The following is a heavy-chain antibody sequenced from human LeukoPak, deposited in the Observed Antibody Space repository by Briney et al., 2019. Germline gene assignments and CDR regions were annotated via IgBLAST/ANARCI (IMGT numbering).Heavy chain of an antibody. CDR3: ATPIANGSGSYLGY. Sequence: SETLSPTCAVYGGSFSGYYWSWIRQPPGKGLEWIGEINHSGSTNYNPSLKSRVTISVDTSKNQFSLKLSSVTAADTAVYYCATPIANGSGSYLGYWGQGTLVTVSS. J-gene: IGHJ4*02. CDR1: GGSFSGYY. V-gene: IGHV4-34*01. D-gene: IGHD3-10*01. CDR2: INHSGST.